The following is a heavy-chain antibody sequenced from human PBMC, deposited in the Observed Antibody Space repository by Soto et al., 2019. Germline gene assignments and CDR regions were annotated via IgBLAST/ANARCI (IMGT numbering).Heavy chain of an antibody. D-gene: IGHD1-26*01. CDR2: ISGSGGST. CDR3: ARNREEMGAYPTAWFDP. V-gene: IGHV3-23*01. Sequence: VQLLESGGGLVQPGGSLRLSCAASGFTFSSYAMSWVRQAPGKGLEWVSAISGSGGSTYYADSVKGRFTISRDNSKNTLYLQMNSLRAEDTAVYYCARNREEMGAYPTAWFDPWGQGTLVTVSS. J-gene: IGHJ5*02. CDR1: GFTFSSYA.